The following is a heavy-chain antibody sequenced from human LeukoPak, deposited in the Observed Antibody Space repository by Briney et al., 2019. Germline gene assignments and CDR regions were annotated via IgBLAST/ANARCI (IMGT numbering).Heavy chain of an antibody. V-gene: IGHV1-69*04. CDR2: IIPILGIA. J-gene: IGHJ5*02. D-gene: IGHD2-15*01. CDR1: GGTFSSYA. CDR3: ARAGTVVVAENWFDP. Sequence: SVKVSCKASGGTFSSYAISWVRQAPGQGLEWMGRIIPILGIANYAQKFQGRVKITADKSTGTAYMELSSLRSEDTAVYYCARAGTVVVAENWFDPWGQGTLVTVSS.